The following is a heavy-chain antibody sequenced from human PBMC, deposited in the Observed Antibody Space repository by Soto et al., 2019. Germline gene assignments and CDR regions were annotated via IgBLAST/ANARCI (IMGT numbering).Heavy chain of an antibody. V-gene: IGHV3-23*01. CDR3: AKDSIPTYYYDSSGYYYGY. CDR2: ISCSGGIT. D-gene: IGHD3-22*01. CDR1: GFTFSSYG. Sequence: GGSLRLSCAASGFTFSSYGMHWVRQAPGKGLEWVSVISCSGGITYYADSVKGRFTISRDNSKNTLYLQMNSLRAEDTAVYYCAKDSIPTYYYDSSGYYYGYWGQGTLVTVSS. J-gene: IGHJ4*02.